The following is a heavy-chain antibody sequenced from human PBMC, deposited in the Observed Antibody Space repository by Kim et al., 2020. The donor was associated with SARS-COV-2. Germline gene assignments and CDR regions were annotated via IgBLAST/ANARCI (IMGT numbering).Heavy chain of an antibody. CDR3: ARERPPIQLPLLYYYYYMDV. J-gene: IGHJ6*03. V-gene: IGHV4-4*07. Sequence: SETLSLTCTVSGGSISSYYWSWIRQPAGKGLEWIGRIYTSGITNYNPSLKSRVTMSVDTSKNQFSLKLSSVTAADTAVYYCARERPPIQLPLLYYYYYMDVWGKGTTVTVSS. D-gene: IGHD5-18*01. CDR2: IYTSGIT. CDR1: GGSISSYY.